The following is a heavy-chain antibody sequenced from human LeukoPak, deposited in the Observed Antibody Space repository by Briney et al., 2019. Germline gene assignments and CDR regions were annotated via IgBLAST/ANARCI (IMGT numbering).Heavy chain of an antibody. D-gene: IGHD3-16*01. CDR1: GASVNDYF. Sequence: SETLSLSCTVSGASVNDYFWSWIRQPPGRGLEWIGHVSSGGTTKYSPSLKGRVTISLDASNNKVSLSLTSSTAADTAVYYCAREIVLMMSDVASPYYMDVWGRGTTVIVAS. V-gene: IGHV4-59*02. CDR3: AREIVLMMSDVASPYYMDV. J-gene: IGHJ6*03. CDR2: VSSGGTT.